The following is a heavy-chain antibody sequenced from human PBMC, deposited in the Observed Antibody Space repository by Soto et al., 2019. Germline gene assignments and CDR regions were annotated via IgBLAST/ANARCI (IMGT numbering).Heavy chain of an antibody. Sequence: HPGGSLRLSCAASGFTFTRYGFHWVRQAPGKGLEWLAVIWHDGTKSYYADSVKGRVTISRDNSKTTVYLDMTSLRAEDTAMYHCARDDDTSSHYFFNYWGQGALVTVSS. D-gene: IGHD3-22*01. CDR3: ARDDDTSSHYFFNY. CDR2: IWHDGTKS. J-gene: IGHJ4*02. CDR1: GFTFTRYG. V-gene: IGHV3-33*01.